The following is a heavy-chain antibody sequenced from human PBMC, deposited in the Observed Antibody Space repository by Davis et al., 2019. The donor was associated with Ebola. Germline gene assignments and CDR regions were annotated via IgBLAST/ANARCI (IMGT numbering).Heavy chain of an antibody. V-gene: IGHV4-59*08. CDR1: GGSISSYY. D-gene: IGHD3-3*01. J-gene: IGHJ5*02. Sequence: CTVSGGSISSYYWSWIRQPPGKGLEWIGYIYYSGSTNYNPSLKSRVTISVDTSKNQFSLKLSSVTAADTAVYYCARQSYDFWSGYYAYNWFDPWGQGTLVTVSS. CDR2: IYYSGST. CDR3: ARQSYDFWSGYYAYNWFDP.